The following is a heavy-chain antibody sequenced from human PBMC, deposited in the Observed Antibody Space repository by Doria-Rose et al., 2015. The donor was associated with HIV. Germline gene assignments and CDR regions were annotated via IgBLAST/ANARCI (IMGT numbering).Heavy chain of an antibody. J-gene: IGHJ4*02. CDR2: IFSDDER. CDR3: ARIKSSRWYHKYYFDF. Sequence: QVTLKESGPVPVKPTETLTLTCTVSGVSLSSPGMGVSWIRQPPGKVLEWLANIFSDDERSYKTSLKSRLTISRGTSKSQVVLTMTDMDPVDTATYYCARIKSSRWYHKYYFDFWGQGTLVIVSA. D-gene: IGHD6-13*01. CDR1: GVSLSSPGMG. V-gene: IGHV2-26*01.